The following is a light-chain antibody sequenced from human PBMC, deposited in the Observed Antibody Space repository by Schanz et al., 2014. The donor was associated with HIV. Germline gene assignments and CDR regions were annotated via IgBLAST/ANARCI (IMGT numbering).Light chain of an antibody. CDR2: GAS. J-gene: IGKJ4*01. Sequence: VLTQSPGTLSLSPGERATLSCRTSQSISASYLAWYQQKPGQAPRLLIFGASKRATGIPDRFSGGGSGTDFTLTISRLEPEDFAVYYCQQYGSTPLTFGGGTKVDIK. CDR3: QQYGSTPLT. V-gene: IGKV3-20*01. CDR1: QSISASY.